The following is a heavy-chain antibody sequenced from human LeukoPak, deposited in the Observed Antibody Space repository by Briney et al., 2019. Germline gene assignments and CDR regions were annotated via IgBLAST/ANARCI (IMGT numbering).Heavy chain of an antibody. CDR1: GGSMSNYY. J-gene: IGHJ6*02. CDR3: ATFRAMDV. Sequence: SETLSLTCTVSGGSMSNYYWSWIRQPPGKGLEWIGYIYYTGSTSYNPSLQSRVTISLDTSKNQFSLKLTSVTAADTAMYYCATFRAMDVWGQGTTVTVSS. CDR2: IYYTGST. D-gene: IGHD3-10*01. V-gene: IGHV4-59*03.